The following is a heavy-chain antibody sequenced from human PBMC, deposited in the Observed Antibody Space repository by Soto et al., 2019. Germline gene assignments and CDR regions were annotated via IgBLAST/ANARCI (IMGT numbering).Heavy chain of an antibody. J-gene: IGHJ4*02. CDR1: GVSITRSFW. V-gene: IGHV4-4*02. CDR3: AAKGGDSGIDH. CDR2: IYHSGST. Sequence: QVQLQESGPGLVKPSGTLSLTCGVSGVSITRSFWWHWVRQPPGKGLEWLGEIYHSGSTNYNPSLFSRVTISVDHSRNQFSLRLTSVTAADTAVYFCAAKGGDSGIDHWGQGTRVTVSS. D-gene: IGHD3-16*01.